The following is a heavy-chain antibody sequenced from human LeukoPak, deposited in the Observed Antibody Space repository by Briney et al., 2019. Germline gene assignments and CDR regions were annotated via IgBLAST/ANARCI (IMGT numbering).Heavy chain of an antibody. V-gene: IGHV4-34*01. D-gene: IGHD2-2*01. CDR2: INHSGST. Sequence: SETLSLTCAVYGGSFSGYYWSWIRQPPGKGLEWIGEINHSGSTNYNPSLKSRVTISVDTSKNQFSLKLSSVTAADTAVYYCARGPQDCSSTGCYAGDFGYWGQGTLVTVSS. CDR3: ARGPQDCSSTGCYAGDFGY. CDR1: GGSFSGYY. J-gene: IGHJ4*02.